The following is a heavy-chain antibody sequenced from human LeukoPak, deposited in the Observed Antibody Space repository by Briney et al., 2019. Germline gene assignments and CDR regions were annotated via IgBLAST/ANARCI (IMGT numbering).Heavy chain of an antibody. D-gene: IGHD3-10*01. CDR2: IYSGGST. CDR1: GFTVSSNY. J-gene: IGHJ4*02. Sequence: GGSLRLSCAASGFTVSSNYMSWVRQAPGKGLEWVSVIYSGGSTYYADSVKGRFTISRDNSKNTLYLQMNSLRAEDTAVYYCATLTYYYGSGSAELDYWGQGTLVTVSS. CDR3: ATLTYYYGSGSAELDY. V-gene: IGHV3-66*01.